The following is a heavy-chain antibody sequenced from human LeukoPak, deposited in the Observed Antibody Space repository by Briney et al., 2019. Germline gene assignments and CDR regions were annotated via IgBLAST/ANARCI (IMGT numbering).Heavy chain of an antibody. Sequence: PGGSLRLSCAASGFTFSSFAMSWVRQAPGEGLEWVSSISTSGASSYYADSVKGRFTISRDNSKNTLNLQMNSLRAEDTAVYYCVPLTDGSIDYWGQGTLVTVSS. D-gene: IGHD3-10*01. CDR3: VPLTDGSIDY. CDR2: ISTSGASS. V-gene: IGHV3-23*01. CDR1: GFTFSSFA. J-gene: IGHJ4*02.